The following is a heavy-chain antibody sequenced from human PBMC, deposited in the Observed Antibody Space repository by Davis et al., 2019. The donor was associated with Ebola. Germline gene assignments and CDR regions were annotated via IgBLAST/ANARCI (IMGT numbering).Heavy chain of an antibody. V-gene: IGHV1-3*01. CDR2: INAGNGNT. J-gene: IGHJ6*03. CDR3: YYYYMDV. CDR1: AYTFTSYA. Sequence: AASVTVSCKASAYTFTSYAMHWVRQAPGQRLEWMGWINAGNGNTKYSQKFQGRVTITRDTSASTAYMELSSLRSEDTAVYYYYYYYMDVWGKGTTVTVSS.